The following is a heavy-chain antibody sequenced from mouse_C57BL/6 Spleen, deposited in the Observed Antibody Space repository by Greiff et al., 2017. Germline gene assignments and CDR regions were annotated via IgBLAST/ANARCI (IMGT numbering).Heavy chain of an antibody. CDR3: ANDDWFAY. Sequence: QVQLQQSGPELVKPGASVKISCKASGYTFTDYYINWVKQRPGQGLEWIGWIFPGSGSTYYNEKFKGKATITVDKSYSTAYMLLSSLTSEDSAVYFCANDDWFAYWGQGTLVTVSA. CDR2: IFPGSGST. D-gene: IGHD2-12*01. V-gene: IGHV1-75*01. J-gene: IGHJ3*01. CDR1: GYTFTDYY.